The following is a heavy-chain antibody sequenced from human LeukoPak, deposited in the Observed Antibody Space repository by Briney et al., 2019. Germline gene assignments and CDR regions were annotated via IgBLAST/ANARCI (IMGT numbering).Heavy chain of an antibody. V-gene: IGHV3-23*01. CDR1: GFTFSSYA. Sequence: GGSLRLSCAASGFTFSSYAMSWVRQAPGKGLEWVSAISGSGGSTYYADSVKGRFTISRDNSKNTLYLQMNSLRAEDTAVYYCARGVTMIVVVITDKYYFDYWGRGTLVTVSS. D-gene: IGHD3-22*01. J-gene: IGHJ4*02. CDR2: ISGSGGST. CDR3: ARGVTMIVVVITDKYYFDY.